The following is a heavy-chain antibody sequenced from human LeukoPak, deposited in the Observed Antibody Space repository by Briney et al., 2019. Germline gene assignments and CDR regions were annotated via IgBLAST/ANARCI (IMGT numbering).Heavy chain of an antibody. J-gene: IGHJ3*02. Sequence: GGSLRLSCAAAGFTFSSYDMHWVRQTTGKGLEWVSGISTAGDTYYRGSVKGRFIISRENAKKSLYLQMTSLRAGDTAVYYCTRGSLRGGDDAFDIWGQGTMVTVSS. CDR1: GFTFSSYD. V-gene: IGHV3-13*01. D-gene: IGHD3-16*01. CDR3: TRGSLRGGDDAFDI. CDR2: ISTAGDT.